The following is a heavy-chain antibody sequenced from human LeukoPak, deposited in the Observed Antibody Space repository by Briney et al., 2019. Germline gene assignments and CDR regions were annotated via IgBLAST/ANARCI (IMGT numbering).Heavy chain of an antibody. J-gene: IGHJ6*02. Sequence: GGSLRLSCAASGFTFSNHWMSWVRQAPGKGLEWVANINQDGSEKYYVDSVKGRSTVSRDNAKNSLDLQMNTLRAEDTAVYYCARRKLTYYYGMDVWGQRTTVTVSS. CDR2: INQDGSEK. CDR3: ARRKLTYYYGMDV. V-gene: IGHV3-7*01. CDR1: GFTFSNHW. D-gene: IGHD1-7*01.